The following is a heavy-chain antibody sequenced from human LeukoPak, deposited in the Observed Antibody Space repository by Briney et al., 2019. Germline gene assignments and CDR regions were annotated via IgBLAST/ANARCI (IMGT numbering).Heavy chain of an antibody. Sequence: SETLSLTCTVSGGSISSYYWSWIRQPPGKGLEWIGYIYYSGSTNYNPSLKSRVTISVDTSKNQFSLKLSSVTAADTAVYYCARVRAGYSKNARPSYYYYYMDVWGKGTTVTVSS. J-gene: IGHJ6*03. CDR1: GGSISSYY. D-gene: IGHD6-13*01. CDR2: IYYSGST. CDR3: ARVRAGYSKNARPSYYYYYMDV. V-gene: IGHV4-59*01.